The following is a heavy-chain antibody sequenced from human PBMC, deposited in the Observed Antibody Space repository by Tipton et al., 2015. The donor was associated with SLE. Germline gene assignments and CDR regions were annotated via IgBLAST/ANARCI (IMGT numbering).Heavy chain of an antibody. V-gene: IGHV1-18*01. D-gene: IGHD2-2*01. Sequence: QLVQSGAEVKKPGASVKVSCKASGYTFTSYGISWVRQAPGQGLEWMGWISAYNGNTNYAQKLQGRVTMTTDTSTSTAYMELSSLRSEDTAVYYCATGTPFCSSTSCYPNWFDPWGQGTLVTVSS. CDR2: ISAYNGNT. CDR1: GYTFTSYG. J-gene: IGHJ5*02. CDR3: ATGTPFCSSTSCYPNWFDP.